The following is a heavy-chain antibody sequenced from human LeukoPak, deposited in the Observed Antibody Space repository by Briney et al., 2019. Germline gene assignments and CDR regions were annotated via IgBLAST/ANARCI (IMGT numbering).Heavy chain of an antibody. CDR1: GGSFSGYY. D-gene: IGHD4-17*01. CDR3: ARAPRPANDYGDYYYYYGMDV. Sequence: SETLSLTCAVYGGSFSGYYWSWIRQPPEKGLEWIGEINHSGSINYNPSLKSRVTISVDTSKNQFSLKLSSVTAADTAVYCCARAPRPANDYGDYYYYYGMDVWGQGTTVTVSS. J-gene: IGHJ6*02. CDR2: INHSGSI. V-gene: IGHV4-34*01.